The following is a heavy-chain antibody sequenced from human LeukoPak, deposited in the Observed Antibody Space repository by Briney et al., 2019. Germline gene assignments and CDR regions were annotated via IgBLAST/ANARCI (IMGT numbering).Heavy chain of an antibody. Sequence: SETLSLTCTVSGYSISSGYYWSRIRQPPGKGLEWIGNIFYIGTTNYNLSLKSRVTISVDTSKNQFSLRLSSVTAADTSFFYCARGLGYSGYASLFDYWGQGTLVTVSS. CDR3: ARGLGYSGYASLFDY. CDR1: GYSISSGYY. J-gene: IGHJ4*02. CDR2: IFYIGTT. V-gene: IGHV4-38-2*02. D-gene: IGHD5-12*01.